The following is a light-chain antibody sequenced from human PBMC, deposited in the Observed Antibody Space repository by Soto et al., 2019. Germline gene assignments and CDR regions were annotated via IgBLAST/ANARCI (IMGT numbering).Light chain of an antibody. CDR2: EVS. Sequence: QSALTQPASVSGSPGQSITISCTGTSSDVGSYNLVSWYQRHPGKAPKLMIYEVSKRPSGVSNRFSGSKSGNTASLTISELQAEDEADYYCCSYAGSSTPLIFGTGTKVTVL. CDR1: SSDVGSYNL. J-gene: IGLJ1*01. V-gene: IGLV2-23*02. CDR3: CSYAGSSTPLI.